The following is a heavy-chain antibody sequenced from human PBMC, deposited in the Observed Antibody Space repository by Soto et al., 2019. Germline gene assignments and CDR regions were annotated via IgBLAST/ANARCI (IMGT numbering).Heavy chain of an antibody. J-gene: IGHJ6*02. CDR2: IIPIFGTA. CDR1: GGTFSSYA. Sequence: QVQLVQSGAEVKKPGSSVKVSCKASGGTFSSYAISWVRQAPGQGLEWMGGIIPIFGTANYAQKFQGRVTITADKSTSIAYLELSSLRSEDTAVYYWARGADYYCSGSYYYYGMHVWGQGTTVTVS. V-gene: IGHV1-69*06. CDR3: ARGADYYCSGSYYYYGMHV. D-gene: IGHD3-10*01.